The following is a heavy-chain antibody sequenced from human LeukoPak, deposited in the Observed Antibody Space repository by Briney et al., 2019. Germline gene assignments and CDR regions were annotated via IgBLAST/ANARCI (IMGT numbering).Heavy chain of an antibody. J-gene: IGHJ6*02. CDR3: AKELVEAVAGSYYYYYGMDV. V-gene: IGHV3-15*01. Sequence: GGSLRLSCAASGFTFSNAWMSWVRQAPGKGLEWVGRIKSKTDGGTTDYAAPVKGRFTISRDDSKNTLYLQMNSLRAEDTAVYYCAKELVEAVAGSYYYYYGMDVWGQGTTVTVSS. D-gene: IGHD6-19*01. CDR2: IKSKTDGGTT. CDR1: GFTFSNAW.